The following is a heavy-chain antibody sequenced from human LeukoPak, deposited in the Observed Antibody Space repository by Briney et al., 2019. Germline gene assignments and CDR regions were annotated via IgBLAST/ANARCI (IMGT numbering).Heavy chain of an antibody. J-gene: IGHJ3*02. CDR1: GDSISSGDYY. D-gene: IGHD1-26*01. CDR2: ISSSGST. Sequence: SETLSLTCTVSGDSISSGDYYWSWIRQPAGKGLEWIGRISSSGSTNYNPSLKSRVTISVDKSKTQFSLKLSSVTAAGTAVYYCARDKWEPRYAFDIWGQGTMVTVSS. V-gene: IGHV4-61*02. CDR3: ARDKWEPRYAFDI.